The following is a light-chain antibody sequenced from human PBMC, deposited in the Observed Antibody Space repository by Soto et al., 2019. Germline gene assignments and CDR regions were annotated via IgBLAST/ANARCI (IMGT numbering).Light chain of an antibody. Sequence: QSALTQPASVSGSPGQSITISCTGTSSDVGGYNYVSWYQQHPGKAPKLIIYDVTDRPSGVSNRFSGSKFGNTASLAISGLQAEDEADYYCSSYTSSSTVVFGGGTKLTVL. V-gene: IGLV2-14*03. J-gene: IGLJ2*01. CDR1: SSDVGGYNY. CDR2: DVT. CDR3: SSYTSSSTVV.